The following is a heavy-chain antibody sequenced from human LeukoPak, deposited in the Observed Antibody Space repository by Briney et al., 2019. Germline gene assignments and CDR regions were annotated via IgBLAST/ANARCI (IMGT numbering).Heavy chain of an antibody. J-gene: IGHJ5*02. CDR2: IYYSGST. V-gene: IGHV4-59*01. Sequence: PSETLSLTCTVSGGSISSYYWSWIRQPPGKGLEWIGYIYYSGSTNYNPSLKSRVTISVDTSKNQFSLKLSSVTAADTAVYYCARVVVVVPAATNWFDPWGQGTLVTVPS. CDR1: GGSISSYY. CDR3: ARVVVVVPAATNWFDP. D-gene: IGHD2-2*01.